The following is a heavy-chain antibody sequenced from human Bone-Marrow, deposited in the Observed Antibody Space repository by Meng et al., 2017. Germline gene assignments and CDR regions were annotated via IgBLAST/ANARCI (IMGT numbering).Heavy chain of an antibody. J-gene: IGHJ4*02. CDR3: ASSTYYYDSSGYSDY. CDR2: IKQDGSEK. Sequence: GESLKTSCAASGFTFSSYWMSWVRQAPGKGLEWVANIKQDGSEKYYVDSVKGRFTISRDNAKNSLYLQMNSLRAEDTAVYYCASSTYYYDSSGYSDYWGQGTLVTVSS. CDR1: GFTFSSYW. V-gene: IGHV3-7*01. D-gene: IGHD3-22*01.